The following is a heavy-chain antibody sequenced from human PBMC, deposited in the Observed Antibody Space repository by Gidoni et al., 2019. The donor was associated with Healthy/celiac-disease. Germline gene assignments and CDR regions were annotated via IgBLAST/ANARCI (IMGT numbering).Heavy chain of an antibody. D-gene: IGHD3-3*01. CDR1: GVTVSSNY. CDR2: IYSGGST. J-gene: IGHJ5*02. V-gene: IGHV3-66*01. Sequence: EVQLVESGGGLVQPGGSLRLSCAASGVTVSSNYMSWVRQAPGKGLELVSVIYSGGSTYYADSVKGRFTISRDHSTNTLYLQMNSLRAEDTAVYYCARGLHDFWSGYNWFDPWGQGTLVTVSS. CDR3: ARGLHDFWSGYNWFDP.